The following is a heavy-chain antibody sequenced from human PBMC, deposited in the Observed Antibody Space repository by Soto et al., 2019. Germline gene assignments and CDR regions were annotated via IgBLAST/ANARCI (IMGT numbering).Heavy chain of an antibody. CDR2: IKQDGSEK. CDR1: GFTFSSYW. Sequence: GGSLRLSCAASGFTFSSYWMSWVRQAPGKGLEWVANIKQDGSEKYYVDSVKGRFTISRDNAKNSLYLQMNSLRAEDTAVYYCATSSYSGYDERDNKIDYWGQGTLVTVSS. V-gene: IGHV3-7*01. J-gene: IGHJ4*02. D-gene: IGHD5-12*01. CDR3: ATSSYSGYDERDNKIDY.